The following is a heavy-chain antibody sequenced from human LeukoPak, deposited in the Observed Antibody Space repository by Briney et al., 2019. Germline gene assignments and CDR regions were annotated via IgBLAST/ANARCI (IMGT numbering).Heavy chain of an antibody. Sequence: SETLSLTCTVSGGSLSSFHWSWIRQPPGKGLECIGYIYYSGSTNYNPSLKSRVTISVDTSKNQFSLRLNSVTAADTAVYYCARRFGWDSFDYWGQGTLVTVSS. D-gene: IGHD1-26*01. CDR2: IYYSGST. CDR1: GGSLSSFH. J-gene: IGHJ4*02. V-gene: IGHV4-59*08. CDR3: ARRFGWDSFDY.